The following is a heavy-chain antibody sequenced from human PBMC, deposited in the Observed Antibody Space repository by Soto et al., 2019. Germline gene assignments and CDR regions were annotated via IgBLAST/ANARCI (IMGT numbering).Heavy chain of an antibody. CDR2: ISDSGGSGI. Sequence: WGSLRLSCAASGFIFSNYVMSWVRQAPGKGLEWVSSISDSGGSGIHSAASVKGRFTISRDNTQNSLYLQMNSLRDEDTAVYYCVRDHQWAFDYWGRGTLVTVSS. D-gene: IGHD2-8*01. V-gene: IGHV3-23*01. J-gene: IGHJ4*02. CDR3: VRDHQWAFDY. CDR1: GFIFSNYV.